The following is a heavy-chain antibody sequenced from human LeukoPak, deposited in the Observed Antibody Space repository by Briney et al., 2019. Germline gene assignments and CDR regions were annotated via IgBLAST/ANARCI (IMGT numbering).Heavy chain of an antibody. CDR3: ARGRGSSSVCFDL. D-gene: IGHD6-6*01. CDR2: INHSGST. Sequence: SETLSLTCAVYGGCFSGYYWSWIRQPPGKGLEWIGEINHSGSTNYNPSLKSRVTISVDTSKNQFSLKLSSVTAADTAVYYCARGRGSSSVCFDLWGRGTLVTVSS. CDR1: GGCFSGYY. J-gene: IGHJ2*01. V-gene: IGHV4-34*01.